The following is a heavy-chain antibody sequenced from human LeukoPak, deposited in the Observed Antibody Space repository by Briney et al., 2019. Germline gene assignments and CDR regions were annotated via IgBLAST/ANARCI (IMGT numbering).Heavy chain of an antibody. CDR1: GFTFSSYA. V-gene: IGHV3-9*01. CDR2: ISWNSGSI. D-gene: IGHD1-26*01. J-gene: IGHJ2*01. Sequence: GGSLRLSCAASGFTFSSYAMSWVRQAPGKGLEWVSGISWNSGSIGYADSVKGRFTISRDNAKNSLYLQMNSLRAEDTALYYCAKDPSGSYYSAFDLWGRGTLVTVSS. CDR3: AKDPSGSYYSAFDL.